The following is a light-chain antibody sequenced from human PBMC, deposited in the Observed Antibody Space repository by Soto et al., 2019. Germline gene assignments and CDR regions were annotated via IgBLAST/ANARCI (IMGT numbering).Light chain of an antibody. Sequence: QSALTQPASVSGSPGQSITISCTGTSNDIGGYNYVSWLQQHPGEAPKLIIYEVSNRPSGVSNRFSGSKSGNTASLTISGLQAEDEADYYCSSYTSSSTVVFGGGTKLTVL. J-gene: IGLJ2*01. CDR3: SSYTSSSTVV. CDR2: EVS. CDR1: SNDIGGYNY. V-gene: IGLV2-14*01.